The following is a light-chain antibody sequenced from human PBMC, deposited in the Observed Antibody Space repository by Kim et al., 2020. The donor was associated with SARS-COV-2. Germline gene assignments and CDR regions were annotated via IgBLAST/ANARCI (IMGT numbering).Light chain of an antibody. CDR2: AAS. Sequence: ASVGDRVTITCRARQSISSYLNWYQQKPGKAPKLLIYAASSLQSGVPSRFSGSGSGTDFNLTISSLQPEDFATYYCQQSYSTPRTFGQGTKVDIK. CDR1: QSISSY. V-gene: IGKV1-39*01. CDR3: QQSYSTPRT. J-gene: IGKJ1*01.